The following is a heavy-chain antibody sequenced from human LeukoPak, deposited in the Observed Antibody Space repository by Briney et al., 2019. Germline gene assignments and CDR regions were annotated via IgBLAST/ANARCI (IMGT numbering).Heavy chain of an antibody. CDR1: EYTFTDYH. J-gene: IGHJ4*02. Sequence: GASVKVSCKASEYTFTDYHLHWVRQAPGQGFEWMGWINPVSGGTNYVQKFQGRVTMTRDTSISTAYMELSRLRSDGTAVYYCARANFLSCSSTSCLFDYWGQGTLVTVSS. CDR3: ARANFLSCSSTSCLFDY. CDR2: INPVSGGT. D-gene: IGHD2-2*01. V-gene: IGHV1-2*02.